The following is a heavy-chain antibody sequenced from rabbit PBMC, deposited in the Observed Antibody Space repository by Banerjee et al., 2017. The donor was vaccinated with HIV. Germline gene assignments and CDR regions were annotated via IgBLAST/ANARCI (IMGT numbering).Heavy chain of an antibody. J-gene: IGHJ4*01. CDR1: GFSFSSSYY. D-gene: IGHD4-2*01. CDR3: ARGTGYAGDGLDL. CDR2: IWTDSGST. Sequence: QSLEESGGDLVKPEGSLTLTCTASGFSFSSSYYMCWVRQAPGKGLEWIGCIWTDSGSTYYANWAKGRFTISKTSSTAVTLQMTRLTAADTATFFCARGTGYAGDGLDLWGQGTLVTVS. V-gene: IGHV1S40*01.